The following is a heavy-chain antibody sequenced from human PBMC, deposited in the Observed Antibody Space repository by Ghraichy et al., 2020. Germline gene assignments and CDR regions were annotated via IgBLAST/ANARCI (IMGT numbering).Heavy chain of an antibody. CDR3: ARGRYCSSTSCLWFDY. J-gene: IGHJ4*02. Sequence: GVLRLSCAASGFSLSTYWMNWVRQAPGKGLEWVANIKQDGSEKYYVDSVKGRFTISRDNAKNSLYLQMNSLRAEDTAVYYCARGRYCSSTSCLWFDYWGQGTLVTVSS. D-gene: IGHD2-2*01. V-gene: IGHV3-7*01. CDR1: GFSLSTYW. CDR2: IKQDGSEK.